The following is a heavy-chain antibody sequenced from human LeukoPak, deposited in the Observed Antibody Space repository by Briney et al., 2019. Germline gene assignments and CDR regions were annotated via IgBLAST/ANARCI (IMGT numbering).Heavy chain of an antibody. J-gene: IGHJ6*02. V-gene: IGHV4-61*02. Sequence: SQTLSLTCTVSGGSISSGSYYWSWFRQPAGKGLEWIGRIYTSGSTNYNPSLKSRVTISVDTSKNQFSLKLSSVTAADTAVYYCARDPGIYCYYYGMDVWGQGTTVTVSS. CDR3: ARDPGIYCYYYGMDV. CDR2: IYTSGST. CDR1: GGSISSGSYY.